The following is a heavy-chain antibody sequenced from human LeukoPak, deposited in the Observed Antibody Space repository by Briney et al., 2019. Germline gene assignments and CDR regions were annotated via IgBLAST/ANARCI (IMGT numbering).Heavy chain of an antibody. J-gene: IGHJ6*02. CDR3: ARDAVDTANAV. CDR1: GFTFTTYW. V-gene: IGHV3-74*01. CDR2: INSDGSIT. Sequence: GGSLRLSCAASGFTFTTYWMHWGRQAPGKGPVWVSHINSDGSITSHADSVKGRSTISTDNAKNTLYLQMNSLRAEDTAVYYCARDAVDTANAVWGQGTTVTVSS. D-gene: IGHD5-18*01.